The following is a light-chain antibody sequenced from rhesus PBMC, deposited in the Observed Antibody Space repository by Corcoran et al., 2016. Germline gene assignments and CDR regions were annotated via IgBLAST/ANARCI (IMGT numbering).Light chain of an antibody. Sequence: DIQMTQSPSSLSTSVGDRVTVTCRASQGINKGVSWYQQKPGKAPTLLIYAASNLQTGGSFRFSGSGSGTDYTITITSLQPEDVATYYCRQTYTSPYSFGQGTRVEIK. CDR3: RQTYTSPYS. V-gene: IGKV1-94*01. CDR2: AAS. J-gene: IGKJ2*01. CDR1: QGINKG.